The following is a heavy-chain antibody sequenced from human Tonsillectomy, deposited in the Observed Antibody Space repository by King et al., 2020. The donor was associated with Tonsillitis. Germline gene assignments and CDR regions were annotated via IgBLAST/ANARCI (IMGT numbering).Heavy chain of an antibody. CDR1: GFTFSNYW. CDR3: ARDRGITIYYYYGMDV. D-gene: IGHD3-9*01. V-gene: IGHV3-7*01. Sequence: VQLVESGGGLVQPGGSLRLSCAASGFTFSNYWVNWVRQAPGRGLEWVANISQDGSEKYYVDSVKGRFTISRANAKNSLYLQMNSLRAEDTAVYYCARDRGITIYYYYGMDVWGQGTTVTVSS. CDR2: ISQDGSEK. J-gene: IGHJ6*02.